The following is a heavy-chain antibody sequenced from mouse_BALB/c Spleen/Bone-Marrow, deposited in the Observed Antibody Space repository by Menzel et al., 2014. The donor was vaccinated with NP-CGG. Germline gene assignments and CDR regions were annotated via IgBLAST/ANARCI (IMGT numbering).Heavy chain of an antibody. CDR1: GYTFTSYY. Sequence: QVQLQQSGPELVKPGASVKMSCKASGYTFTSYYIHWVKQRPGQGLEWIGWIYPGNGSTKYNEKFKGKTTLTADKSSSTAYMLLSRLTSEDSAIHFCARGELPYYFDYWGQGTTLTVSS. CDR2: IYPGNGST. CDR3: ARGELPYYFDY. V-gene: IGHV1S56*01. J-gene: IGHJ2*01.